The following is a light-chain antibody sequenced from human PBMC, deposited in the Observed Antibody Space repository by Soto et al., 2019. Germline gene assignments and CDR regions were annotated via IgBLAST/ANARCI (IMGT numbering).Light chain of an antibody. CDR2: DVS. CDR1: SSDVGGYNY. V-gene: IGLV2-11*01. Sequence: QSALTQPRSVSGSPGQSVTISCTGTSSDVGGYNYVSWYQQHPGKAPKLMIYDVSKRPSGVPDRFSGSKSGNTASLTISGLQAEDEADYYCATWDDSLNGWVFGGGTKVTVL. J-gene: IGLJ3*02. CDR3: ATWDDSLNGWV.